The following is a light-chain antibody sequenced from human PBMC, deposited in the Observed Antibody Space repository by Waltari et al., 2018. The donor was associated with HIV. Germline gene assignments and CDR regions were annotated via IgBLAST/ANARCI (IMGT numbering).Light chain of an antibody. Sequence: YELTQAPSVSVAPGHTARIICEGNNIGRNSVHWYQQKAGQAPTVVGKHDSDRPSENPARLSGDNSENTATQNISGVEAGDEANCCCEVWDTFSEHRVFGGGTKLTVL. CDR3: EVWDTFSEHRV. J-gene: IGLJ3*02. V-gene: IGLV3-21*02. CDR2: HDS. CDR1: NIGRNS.